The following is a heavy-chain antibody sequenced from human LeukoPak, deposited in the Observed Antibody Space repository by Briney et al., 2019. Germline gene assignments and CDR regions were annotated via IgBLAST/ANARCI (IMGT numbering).Heavy chain of an antibody. D-gene: IGHD3-22*01. CDR3: AREGGSYDSSGYYSLHYYFDY. V-gene: IGHV4-34*01. CDR2: INHSGST. Sequence: ASETLSLTCAVYGGSFSGYYWSWIRQPQGKGLEWIGEINHSGSTNYNPSLKSRVTISVDTSKNQFSLKMSSVTAADTAVYYCAREGGSYDSSGYYSLHYYFDYWGQGTLVTVSS. J-gene: IGHJ4*02. CDR1: GGSFSGYY.